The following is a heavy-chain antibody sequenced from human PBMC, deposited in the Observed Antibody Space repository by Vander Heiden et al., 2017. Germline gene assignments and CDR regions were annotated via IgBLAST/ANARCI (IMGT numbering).Heavy chain of an antibody. D-gene: IGHD2-2*01. Sequence: QVQLVQSGAEVKKPGASVKVSCMASGYTLTGYYMHWVRQAPGQGLEWMGWINPNSGGTNDAQKFQGRVTMTRDTSISTAYMELSRLRSDDTAVYYCARLPAAPDYYYYGMDVWGQGTTVTVSS. V-gene: IGHV1-2*02. J-gene: IGHJ6*02. CDR2: INPNSGGT. CDR1: GYTLTGYY. CDR3: ARLPAAPDYYYYGMDV.